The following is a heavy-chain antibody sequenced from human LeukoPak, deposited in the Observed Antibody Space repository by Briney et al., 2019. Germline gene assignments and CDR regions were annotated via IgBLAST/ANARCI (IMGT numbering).Heavy chain of an antibody. CDR2: ISAYNGNT. D-gene: IGHD2-21*02. Sequence: ASVKVSCKASGYTFTNYGISWVRQAPGQGLEWMGWISAYNGNTNYVQKFQGRVTMTTDTSTNTAYMELRSLSSDDTAVYYCAGAAGVCGGGACSSRYWGQGPLVTVSS. CDR3: AGAAGVCGGGACSSRY. J-gene: IGHJ4*02. V-gene: IGHV1-18*01. CDR1: GYTFTNYG.